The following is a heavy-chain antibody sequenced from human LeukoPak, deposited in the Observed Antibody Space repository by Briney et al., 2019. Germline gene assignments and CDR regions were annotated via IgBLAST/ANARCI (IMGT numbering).Heavy chain of an antibody. D-gene: IGHD6-13*01. V-gene: IGHV3-74*01. Sequence: PGGSLRLSCTASGFSLASFWIHWVRQVPGEGLEWVSRVSPEGDKTYADSVKGRFTISRDNSKNTLYLQMNSLRAEDTAVYYCARVSYSSSWYFNYYYYMDVWGKGTTVTVSS. CDR3: ARVSYSSSWYFNYYYYMDV. CDR1: GFSLASFW. CDR2: VSPEGDKT. J-gene: IGHJ6*03.